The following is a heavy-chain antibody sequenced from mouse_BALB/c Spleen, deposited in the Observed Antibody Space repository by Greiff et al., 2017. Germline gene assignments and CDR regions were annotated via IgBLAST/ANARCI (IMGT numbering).Heavy chain of an antibody. CDR1: GFNIKDTY. CDR3: ARRLGSYAMDY. Sequence: VQLKQSGAELVKPGASVKLSCTASGFNIKDTYMHWVKQRPEQGLEWIGRIDPANGNTKYDPKFQGKATITADTSSNTAYLQLSSLTSEDTAVYYCARRLGSYAMDYWGQGTSVTVSS. CDR2: IDPANGNT. D-gene: IGHD4-1*01. V-gene: IGHV14-3*02. J-gene: IGHJ4*01.